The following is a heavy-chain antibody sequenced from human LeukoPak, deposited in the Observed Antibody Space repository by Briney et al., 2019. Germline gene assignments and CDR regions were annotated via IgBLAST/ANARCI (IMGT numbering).Heavy chain of an antibody. CDR3: ARYSPDVVVAPSAQFDY. CDR2: IYPGDSDT. CDR1: GYTFSSYW. D-gene: IGHD2-2*01. J-gene: IGHJ4*02. Sequence: GGSLKISFKGSGYTFSSYWSAWGRQMPGKGLGGMGIIYPGDSDTIYSPSFEGQVTISADKTISTAYLQWNSLKASDTATYYCARYSPDVVVAPSAQFDYWGQGTLVTVSS. V-gene: IGHV5-51*01.